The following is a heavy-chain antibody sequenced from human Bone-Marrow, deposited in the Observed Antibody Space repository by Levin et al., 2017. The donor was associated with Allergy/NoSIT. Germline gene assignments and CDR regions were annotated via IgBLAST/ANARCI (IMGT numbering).Heavy chain of an antibody. CDR3: ARSYSGYCSGDSCKLGPAYYYGMDV. CDR2: IDWDDDK. CDR1: GFSLTTPGMC. D-gene: IGHD2-15*01. Sequence: GSGPTLVKPTQTLTLTCTFSGFSLTTPGMCVTWIRQPPGKALEWLALIDWDDDKFYDTSLTTRLTISKDTSKNQVVLTLTNMDRVDTGTYYCARSYSGYCSGDSCKLGPAYYYGMDVWGQGTTVTVS. V-gene: IGHV2-70*13. J-gene: IGHJ6*02.